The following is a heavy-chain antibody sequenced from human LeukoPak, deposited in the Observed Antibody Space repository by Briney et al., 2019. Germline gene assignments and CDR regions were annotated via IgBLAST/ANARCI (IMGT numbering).Heavy chain of an antibody. CDR1: GFTVSSDS. CDR2: IYSGGST. D-gene: IGHD4/OR15-4a*01. J-gene: IGHJ4*02. CDR3: ARRAGAYSHPYDY. Sequence: GGSLRLSCTVSGFTVSSDSMSWVRQAPGKGLEWVSFIYSGGSTHYSDSVKGRFTISRDNSKNTLYLQMNSLRAEDTAAYYCARRAGAYSHPYDYWGQGTLVTVSS. V-gene: IGHV3-53*01.